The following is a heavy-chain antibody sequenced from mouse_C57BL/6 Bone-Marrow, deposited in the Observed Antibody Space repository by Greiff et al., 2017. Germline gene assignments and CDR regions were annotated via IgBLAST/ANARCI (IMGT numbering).Heavy chain of an antibody. Sequence: EVKLVESGEGLVKPGGSLKLSCAASGFTFSSYAMSWIRQTPEKRLEWVAYISSGGDYIYYADTVKGRFTISRDNARNTLYLQMSSLKSEDTAMYYCTRGYYSNYGYFDYWGQGTTLTVSS. CDR2: ISSGGDYI. CDR1: GFTFSSYA. D-gene: IGHD2-5*01. CDR3: TRGYYSNYGYFDY. V-gene: IGHV5-9-1*02. J-gene: IGHJ2*01.